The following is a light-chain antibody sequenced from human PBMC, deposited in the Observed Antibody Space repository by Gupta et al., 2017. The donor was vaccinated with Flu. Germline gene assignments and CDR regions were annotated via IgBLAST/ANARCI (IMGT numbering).Light chain of an antibody. CDR3: QQTYNTLWT. Sequence: IQMTQSPSSLSASVGDRVTITCRASQSINNCLNWYQQKPGKAPKLLIYAASVLQSGVPSRFSGSGSGTDFTLTITSLQPEDFVTYYCQQTYNTLWTFGQGTAVEIK. V-gene: IGKV1-39*01. CDR1: QSINNC. CDR2: AAS. J-gene: IGKJ1*01.